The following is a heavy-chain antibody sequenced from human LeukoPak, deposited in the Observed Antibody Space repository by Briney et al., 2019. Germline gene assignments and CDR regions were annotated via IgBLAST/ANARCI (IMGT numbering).Heavy chain of an antibody. CDR1: GFIFSNYE. CDR3: IRGLGGGSDY. CDR2: IDNSGRVI. D-gene: IGHD4-23*01. Sequence: PGGSLRLSCAASGFIFSNYEVTWVRQAPGKGLEWVSYIDNSGRVINYADSVKGRFTISRDNAKNTLYLQMNSLRAEDTAVYYCIRGLGGGSDYWGLGTLVTVTS. J-gene: IGHJ4*02. V-gene: IGHV3-48*03.